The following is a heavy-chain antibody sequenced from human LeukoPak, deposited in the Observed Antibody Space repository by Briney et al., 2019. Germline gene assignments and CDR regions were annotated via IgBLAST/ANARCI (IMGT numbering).Heavy chain of an antibody. CDR1: GYTFTSYG. V-gene: IGHV1-18*01. Sequence: SSVKVSCKASGYTFTSYGISWVRQAPGQGLEWVGWISAYNGNTNYAQKLQGGVTMTTDTSTSTAYMELRSLRSDDTAVYYCARDVPPYYDFWSGYYTEYFDYWGQGTLVTVSS. J-gene: IGHJ4*02. CDR3: ARDVPPYYDFWSGYYTEYFDY. CDR2: ISAYNGNT. D-gene: IGHD3-3*01.